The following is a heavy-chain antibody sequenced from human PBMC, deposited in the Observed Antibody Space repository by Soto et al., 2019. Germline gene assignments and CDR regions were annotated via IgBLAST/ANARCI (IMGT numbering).Heavy chain of an antibody. CDR3: ATHETLHGDYHY. J-gene: IGHJ4*02. Sequence: SETLSLTCTVSGGSISRYYWSWIRQPPGKGLEWIGYIYYSASTNYNPSLKSRVTISVDTSKNQFSLKLSSVTAADTAVYYCATHETLHGDYHYWGQGTLVTVSS. D-gene: IGHD4-17*01. CDR1: GGSISRYY. V-gene: IGHV4-59*08. CDR2: IYYSAST.